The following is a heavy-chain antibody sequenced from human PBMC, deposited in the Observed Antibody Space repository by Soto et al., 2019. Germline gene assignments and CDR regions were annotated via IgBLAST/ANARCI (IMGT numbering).Heavy chain of an antibody. V-gene: IGHV4-31*03. CDR1: GGSISSGGYY. J-gene: IGHJ6*02. CDR2: IYYSGST. D-gene: IGHD3-3*01. CDR3: ARDFWSGSPYYYGMDV. Sequence: SETLSLTCTVSGGSISSGGYYWSWIRQHPGKGLEWIGYIYYSGSTYYNPSLKSRVTISVDTSKNQFSLKLSSVTAADTAVYYSARDFWSGSPYYYGMDVWGQGTTVTVSS.